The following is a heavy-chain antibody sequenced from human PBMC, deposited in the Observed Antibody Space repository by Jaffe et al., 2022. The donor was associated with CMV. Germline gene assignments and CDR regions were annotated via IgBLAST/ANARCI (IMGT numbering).Heavy chain of an antibody. CDR2: IYHSGNT. Sequence: QVQLQESGPGLVEPSGTLSLTCAVSGTSISRNHWWTWVRQPPGKGLEWIGEIYHSGNTNYNPSLESRVTISLDKSNNQFSLRLTSVTAADTAIYYCARNFENRYELLSFRRYYYDYYMDVWGKGTTVTVSS. J-gene: IGHJ6*03. CDR3: ARNFENRYELLSFRRYYYDYYMDV. V-gene: IGHV4-4*02. CDR1: GTSISRNHW. D-gene: IGHD2-15*01.